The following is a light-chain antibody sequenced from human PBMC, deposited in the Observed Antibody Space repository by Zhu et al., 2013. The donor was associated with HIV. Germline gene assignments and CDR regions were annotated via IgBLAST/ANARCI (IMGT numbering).Light chain of an antibody. Sequence: QSALTQPPSASGSPGQSVTISCTGTSSDVGGYNYVSWYQHHPGKAPKVMIYEVSNRPSGVPDRFSGSKSGNTASLTISGLQAEDEADYYCSSYGGRNNLVFGAGTKLTVL. CDR2: EVS. CDR3: SSYGGRNNLV. J-gene: IGLJ2*01. CDR1: SSDVGGYNY. V-gene: IGLV2-8*01.